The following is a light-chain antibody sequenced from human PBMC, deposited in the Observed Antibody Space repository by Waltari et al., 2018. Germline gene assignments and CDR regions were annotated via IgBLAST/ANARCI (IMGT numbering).Light chain of an antibody. CDR3: SSYTARSTLV. V-gene: IGLV2-14*01. CDR2: GVD. Sequence: QSALTQSASVSGSPGQTITISCTGALRDVGGSHFVSWYQQLPGKPPKLLIYGVDQRPSGVSLRFSGSKSANTATLTISGLQPEEEGDYFCSSYTARSTLVFGGGTKLTVL. CDR1: LRDVGGSHF. J-gene: IGLJ3*02.